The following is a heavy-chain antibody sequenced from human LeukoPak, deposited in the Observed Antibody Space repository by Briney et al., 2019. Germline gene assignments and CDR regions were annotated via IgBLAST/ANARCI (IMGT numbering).Heavy chain of an antibody. D-gene: IGHD3-3*01. CDR3: ARAQRKVLRFLEWLPGQRWFDP. CDR1: GYSISSGYY. V-gene: IGHV4-38-2*02. J-gene: IGHJ5*02. Sequence: ASETLSLTCTVSGYSISSGYYWSWIRQPPGKGLEWIGEINHSGSTNYNPSLKSRVTISVDTSKNQFSLKLSSVTAADTAVYYCARAQRKVLRFLEWLPGQRWFDPWGQGTLVTVSS. CDR2: INHSGST.